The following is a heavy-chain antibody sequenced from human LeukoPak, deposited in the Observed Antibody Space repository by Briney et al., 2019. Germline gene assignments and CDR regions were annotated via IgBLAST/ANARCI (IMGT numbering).Heavy chain of an antibody. V-gene: IGHV1-24*01. Sequence: ASVKVSCKVSGYTLTGLSMHWVRQAPGKGLEWMGGFDPEDGETIYAQKFQGRVTMTEDTSTDTAYMELSSLRSEDTAVYYCATALPYYGSATHYGMDVWGQGTTVTVSS. D-gene: IGHD3-10*01. CDR1: GYTLTGLS. J-gene: IGHJ6*02. CDR2: FDPEDGET. CDR3: ATALPYYGSATHYGMDV.